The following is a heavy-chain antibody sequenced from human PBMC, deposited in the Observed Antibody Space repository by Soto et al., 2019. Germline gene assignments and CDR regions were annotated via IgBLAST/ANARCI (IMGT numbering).Heavy chain of an antibody. CDR3: AREGPAPYYYYGMDV. CDR2: ISAYNGNT. J-gene: IGHJ6*02. V-gene: IGHV1-18*01. CDR1: GYSFTTYG. Sequence: QVQLVQSGGEVKKPGASVKVSCKTSGYSFTTYGISWVRQAPGQGLEWMGWISAYNGNTNYAQKLQGRVTITTDTSTSTAYMELRSLGSADTAVYYCAREGPAPYYYYGMDVWGQGSTVTVSS.